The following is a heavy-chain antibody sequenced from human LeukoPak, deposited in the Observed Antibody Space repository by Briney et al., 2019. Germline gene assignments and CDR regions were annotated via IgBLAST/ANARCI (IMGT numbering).Heavy chain of an antibody. V-gene: IGHV4-39*01. Sequence: KPSETLSLTCTVSGGSISSSSSYWAWLRQPPGKGLEWIGTIYYSGSTYYNPSLKSRVTISIDTTKNQFSLKLSSVTAADTAVYYCARLGYCNNISCRLFDSWGQGTLVTVSS. CDR1: GGSISSSSSY. CDR2: IYYSGST. CDR3: ARLGYCNNISCRLFDS. D-gene: IGHD2-2*01. J-gene: IGHJ4*02.